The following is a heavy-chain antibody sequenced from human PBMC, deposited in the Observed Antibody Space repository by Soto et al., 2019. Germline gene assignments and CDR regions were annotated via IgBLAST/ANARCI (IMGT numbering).Heavy chain of an antibody. CDR2: INPNSGGT. V-gene: IGHV1-2*04. CDR3: AREGEYYYGSGSYTAFDI. CDR1: GYTFTSYG. J-gene: IGHJ3*02. D-gene: IGHD3-10*01. Sequence: ASVKGSCKASGYTFTSYGISWVRQAPGQGLEWMGWINPNSGGTNYAQKFRGWVTMTRDTSISTAYMELSRLRSDDTAVYYCAREGEYYYGSGSYTAFDIWGQGTMVTVSS.